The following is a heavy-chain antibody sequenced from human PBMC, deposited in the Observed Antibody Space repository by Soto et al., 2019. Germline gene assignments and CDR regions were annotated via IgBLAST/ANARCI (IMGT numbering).Heavy chain of an antibody. Sequence: QVQLVQSGAEVKRPGSSVRVSCKASGGTFSSLAINWVRQAPGQGLEWMGGIIPFFKAIHYAQKFHGRVTITADDSTSTAYMELSSLRSEDTAVYYCARDVPLNYYDGTYYYYAMDVWGQGTTVTVSS. CDR2: IIPFFKAI. V-gene: IGHV1-69*01. J-gene: IGHJ6*02. CDR3: ARDVPLNYYDGTYYYYAMDV. CDR1: GGTFSSLA. D-gene: IGHD3-16*01.